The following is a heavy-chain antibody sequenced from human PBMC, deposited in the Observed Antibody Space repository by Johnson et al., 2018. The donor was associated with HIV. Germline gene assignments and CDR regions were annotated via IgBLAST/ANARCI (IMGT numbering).Heavy chain of an antibody. CDR1: GFSFSNYA. V-gene: IGHV3-30*04. J-gene: IGHJ3*02. CDR2: ISYDGSNK. D-gene: IGHD6-19*01. CDR3: ARDIIAVAGYDAFDI. Sequence: LVESGGGLVQPGGSLRLSCAASGFSFSNYAMHWVRQAPGKGLEWVAVISYDGSNKYYADSVKGRFTISRDNSKNTLYLQMNSLRPEDTAVYYCARDIIAVAGYDAFDIWGQGTMVTVSS.